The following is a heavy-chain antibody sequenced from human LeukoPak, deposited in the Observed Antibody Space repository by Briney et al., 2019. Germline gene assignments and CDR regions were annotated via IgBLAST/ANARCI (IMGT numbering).Heavy chain of an antibody. CDR1: GFTFSSYE. CDR2: IKQDGSEE. V-gene: IGHV3-7*04. J-gene: IGHJ4*02. CDR3: ARTSTRDGYRYFDY. D-gene: IGHD5-24*01. Sequence: GGSLRLSCAASGFTFSSYEMNWVRQAPGKGLEWVANIKQDGSEEYYVDSVKGRFTISRDNAKNSLYLQMNSLRAEDTAVYYCARTSTRDGYRYFDYWGQGTLVTVSS.